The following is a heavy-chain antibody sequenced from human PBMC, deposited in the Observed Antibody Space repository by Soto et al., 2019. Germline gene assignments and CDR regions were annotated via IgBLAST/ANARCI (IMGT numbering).Heavy chain of an antibody. Sequence: KRACKFSGYRHPVVSSHWGLQDTGKGLEWMGGFDPEDGETIYAQKSQGRVTITEDTSTDTAYMELSSLRSEDTAVYYCATIKDTSSWYLGAFDIWGQGTMVTVS. CDR3: ATIKDTSSWYLGAFDI. D-gene: IGHD6-13*01. J-gene: IGHJ3*02. CDR2: FDPEDGET. V-gene: IGHV1-24*01. CDR1: GYRHPVVS.